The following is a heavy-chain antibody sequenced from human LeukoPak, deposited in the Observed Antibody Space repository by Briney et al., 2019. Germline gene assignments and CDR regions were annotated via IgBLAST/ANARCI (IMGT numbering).Heavy chain of an antibody. J-gene: IGHJ4*03. D-gene: IGHD6-19*01. CDR2: ISAYNGNT. CDR3: ARDLASLPSIAVARFFDY. V-gene: IGHV1-18*01. Sequence: SVKVSCKASGYTFTSYGISWVRQAPGQGLEWMGWISAYNGNTNYAQKLQGRVTMTTDTSTSTAYMELRSLRSDDTAVYYCARDLASLPSIAVARFFDYWGQGTLVTVSS. CDR1: GYTFTSYG.